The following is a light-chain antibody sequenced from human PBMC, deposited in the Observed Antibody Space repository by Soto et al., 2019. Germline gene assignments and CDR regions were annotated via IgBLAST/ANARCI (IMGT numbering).Light chain of an antibody. CDR2: GAS. V-gene: IGKV3-20*01. J-gene: IGKJ3*01. CDR1: QSVSSNY. CDR3: QQYGSSPFT. Sequence: EIVLTQSPGTLSLSPGERATLSCRASQSVSSNYLTWYQQKPGQAPRLLIHGASSRATGIPDRFSGSGSGTDFTSTISSREPEDFAVYYCQQYGSSPFTFGPGTKVDIK.